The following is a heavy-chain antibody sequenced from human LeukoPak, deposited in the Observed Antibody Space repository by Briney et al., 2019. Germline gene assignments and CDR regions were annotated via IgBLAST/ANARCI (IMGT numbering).Heavy chain of an antibody. CDR3: ARDSFETDIDY. D-gene: IGHD1-14*01. CDR1: GFSFSSYW. J-gene: IGHJ4*02. Sequence: PGGSLRLSCAVSGFSFSSYWMSWVRQAPGKGLEWVGNIKEDGSEKYYVDSVKGRFTISRDNAKNSLFLQTNSLRVEDTAVYYCARDSFETDIDYWGQGTLVTVSP. V-gene: IGHV3-7*01. CDR2: IKEDGSEK.